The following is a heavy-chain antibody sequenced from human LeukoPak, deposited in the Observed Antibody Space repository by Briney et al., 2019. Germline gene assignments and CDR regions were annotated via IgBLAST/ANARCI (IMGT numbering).Heavy chain of an antibody. CDR1: GFTVSSSY. D-gene: IGHD1-26*01. CDR3: ARYHRGSNSLSFDI. V-gene: IGHV3-53*01. CDR2: LYSGGST. J-gene: IGHJ3*02. Sequence: PGGSLRLSCAASGFTVSSSYMSWVRQAPGKGLEWVSVLYSGGSTDSATSVKCPFTISGDNSKNTLYLQMISLRAEDTAVYYCARYHRGSNSLSFDIWGQGTKASVTA.